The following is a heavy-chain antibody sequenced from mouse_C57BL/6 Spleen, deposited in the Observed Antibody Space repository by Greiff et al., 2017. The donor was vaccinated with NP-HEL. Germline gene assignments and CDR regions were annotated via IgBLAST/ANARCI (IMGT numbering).Heavy chain of an antibody. CDR2: INPNNGGT. CDR3: ARYTVVGAMDY. Sequence: VQLQQSGPELVKPGASVKISCKASGYTFTDYYMNWVKQSHGKSLEWIGDINPNNGGTSYNQKFKGKATLTVDKSSSTAYMELRSLTSEDSAVYYCARYTVVGAMDYWGQGTSVTVSS. D-gene: IGHD1-1*01. J-gene: IGHJ4*01. CDR1: GYTFTDYY. V-gene: IGHV1-26*01.